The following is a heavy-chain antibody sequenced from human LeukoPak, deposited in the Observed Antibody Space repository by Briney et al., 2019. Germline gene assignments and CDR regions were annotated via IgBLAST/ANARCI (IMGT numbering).Heavy chain of an antibody. CDR2: ISYDGSNK. J-gene: IGHJ4*02. D-gene: IGHD5-18*01. Sequence: PGRSLSLSCAASGFTFSSYAMHWVRQAPGKGLEWVAVISYDGSNKYYADSVKGRFTISRDNSKNTLYLQMNSLRAEDTAVYYCQGRAMVTNDYWGQGTLVTVSS. CDR1: GFTFSSYA. V-gene: IGHV3-30-3*01. CDR3: QGRAMVTNDY.